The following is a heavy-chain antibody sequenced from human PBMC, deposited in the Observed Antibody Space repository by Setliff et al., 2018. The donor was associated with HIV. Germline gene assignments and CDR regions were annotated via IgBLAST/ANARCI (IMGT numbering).Heavy chain of an antibody. CDR2: IRTKNYRGTT. J-gene: IGHJ5*02. CDR1: GFTFGDHP. CDR3: SRGARPTDEYVWFDP. D-gene: IGHD4-17*01. V-gene: IGHV3-49*03. Sequence: GGSLRLSCAPSGFTFGDHPMGWFRQAPGKGLEWVSFIRTKNYRGTTEYAASVEGRFIISRDDSKGIAYLQMNSLKTEDTAVYYCSRGARPTDEYVWFDPWGQGTLVTVSS.